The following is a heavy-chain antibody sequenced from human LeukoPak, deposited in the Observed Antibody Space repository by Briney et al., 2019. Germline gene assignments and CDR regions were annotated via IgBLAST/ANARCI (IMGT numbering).Heavy chain of an antibody. CDR2: ISWNSGSI. CDR1: GFTFDDYA. Sequence: GGSLRLSCAASGFTFDDYAMHWVRQAPGKGLEWVSGISWNSGSIGYADSVKGRFTISRDNAKNSLYLQMNSLRAEDTAVYYCASDYCSSTSCYFGFIGYWGQGTLVTVSS. CDR3: ASDYCSSTSCYFGFIGY. D-gene: IGHD2-2*01. V-gene: IGHV3-9*01. J-gene: IGHJ4*02.